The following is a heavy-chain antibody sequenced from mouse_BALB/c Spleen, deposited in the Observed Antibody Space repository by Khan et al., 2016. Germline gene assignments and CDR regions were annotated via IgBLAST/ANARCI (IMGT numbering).Heavy chain of an antibody. V-gene: IGHV1-80*01. D-gene: IGHD3-3*01. J-gene: IGHJ3*01. CDR3: ARGTPFAS. CDR2: IYPGDGDT. Sequence: QVQLKQSGAALVRPGSSVKISCKASGYAFSGYWMNWVKQRPGQGLEWIGQIYPGDGDTNYNGKFKGKATLTADKSSSTAYMQLSSLTSEDSAVYFCARGTPFASCGQGTLVTVSA. CDR1: GYAFSGYW.